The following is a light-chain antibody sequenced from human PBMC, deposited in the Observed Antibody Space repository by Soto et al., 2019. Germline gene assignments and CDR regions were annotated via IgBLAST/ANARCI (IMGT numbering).Light chain of an antibody. V-gene: IGKV1-5*03. Sequence: DIQMTNSPSTLPGSVADRLTITFRASQTISSWLAWYQQKPGKAPKLLIYKASSLESGVPSRFSGSGSGTEFTLTISSLQPDDFGTYYCQEYNSYWTFGQGTKVDIK. CDR2: KAS. CDR3: QEYNSYWT. CDR1: QTISSW. J-gene: IGKJ1*01.